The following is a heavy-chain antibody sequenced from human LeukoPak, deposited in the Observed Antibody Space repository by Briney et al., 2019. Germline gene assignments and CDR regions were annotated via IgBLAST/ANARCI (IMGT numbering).Heavy chain of an antibody. J-gene: IGHJ4*02. CDR2: ISGSGGST. CDR3: ARDLRSSVVSRFDY. D-gene: IGHD3-22*01. CDR1: GFTFSSYA. Sequence: PGGSLRLSCAASGFTFSSYAMSWVRQAPGKGLEWVSAISGSGGSTYYADSVKGRFTISRDNSKNTLYLQMNSLRAEDTAVYYCARDLRSSVVSRFDYWGQGTLVTVSS. V-gene: IGHV3-23*01.